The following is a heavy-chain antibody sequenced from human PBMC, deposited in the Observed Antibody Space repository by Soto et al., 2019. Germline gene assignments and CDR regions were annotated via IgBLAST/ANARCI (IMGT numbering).Heavy chain of an antibody. CDR3: AKGVVAATTYYYYVMDV. Sequence: GGSLRLSCAASGFTFDDYAMHWVRQAPGKGLEWVSGISWNSGSIGYADSVKGRFTISRDNAKNSLYLQMNSLRAEDTALYYCAKGVVAATTYYYYVMDVWGQGTTVTVSS. CDR2: ISWNSGSI. V-gene: IGHV3-9*01. CDR1: GFTFDDYA. D-gene: IGHD2-15*01. J-gene: IGHJ6*02.